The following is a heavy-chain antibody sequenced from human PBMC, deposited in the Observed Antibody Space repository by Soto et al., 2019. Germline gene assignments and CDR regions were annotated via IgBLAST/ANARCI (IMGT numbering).Heavy chain of an antibody. CDR3: ARAHYGDYGYGMDV. CDR1: GGSISSGGYS. CDR2: IYHSGST. Sequence: QLQLQESGSGLVKPSQTLSLTCAVSGGSISSGGYSWSWIRQPPGKGLEWIGYIYHSGSTYYNPYPKGRVTLSADRSTTQFSLKLSSVTAADTAVYYCARAHYGDYGYGMDVWGQGTTVTVSS. D-gene: IGHD4-17*01. J-gene: IGHJ6*02. V-gene: IGHV4-30-2*01.